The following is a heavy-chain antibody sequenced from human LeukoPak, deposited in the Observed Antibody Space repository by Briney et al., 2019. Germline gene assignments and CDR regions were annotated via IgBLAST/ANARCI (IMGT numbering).Heavy chain of an antibody. CDR3: ARDHVYGGADY. V-gene: IGHV3-43*02. J-gene: IGHJ4*02. Sequence: PGRSLRLSCAASGFTFSNYDMHWVRQAPGKGLEWVSLTSGDGITTYFADSVKGRFTISRDNSKSSLFLQMNSLRTEDTALYYCARDHVYGGADYWGQGTLVTVSS. D-gene: IGHD5/OR15-5a*01. CDR1: GFTFSNYD. CDR2: TSGDGITT.